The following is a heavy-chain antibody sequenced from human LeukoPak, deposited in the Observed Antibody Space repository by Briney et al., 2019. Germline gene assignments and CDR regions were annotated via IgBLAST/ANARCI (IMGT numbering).Heavy chain of an antibody. V-gene: IGHV5-51*01. CDR1: GYGFHTYW. Sequence: PGGSLRLSCKGCGYGFHTYWIAWVRQMPGKGLEWMGIIYPGDSDTRYNPSFQGQVTISADKSISTAYLQWGSLKASDTAMYYCARCMVWGVIKGSDYWGQGTLVTVSS. CDR2: IYPGDSDT. J-gene: IGHJ4*02. CDR3: ARCMVWGVIKGSDY. D-gene: IGHD3-10*01.